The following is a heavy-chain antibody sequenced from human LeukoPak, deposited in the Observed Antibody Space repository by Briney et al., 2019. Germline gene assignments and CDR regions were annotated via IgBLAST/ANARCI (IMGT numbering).Heavy chain of an antibody. D-gene: IGHD6-13*01. Sequence: SETLSLTCTVSGGSISSYYWSWIRQPPGKGLEWIGYIYYSGSTNYNPSLKSRVTISVDTSKNQFSLKLSSVTAADTAVYYCARAGSGYSSSWTNYYYYYMDVWGKGTTVTVSS. CDR1: GGSISSYY. CDR3: ARAGSGYSSSWTNYYYYYMDV. V-gene: IGHV4-59*01. CDR2: IYYSGST. J-gene: IGHJ6*03.